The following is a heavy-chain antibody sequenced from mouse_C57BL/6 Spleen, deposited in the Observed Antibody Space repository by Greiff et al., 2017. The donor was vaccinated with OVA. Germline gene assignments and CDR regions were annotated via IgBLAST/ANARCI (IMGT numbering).Heavy chain of an antibody. V-gene: IGHV7-3*01. Sequence: EVQVVESGGGLVQPGGSLSLSCAASGFTFTDYYMSWVRQPPGKALEWLGFIRNKANGYTTEYSASVKGRFTISRDNSQSILYLQMNALRAEDSATYYCARVDREGFDYWGQGTTLTVSS. D-gene: IGHD3-2*01. CDR2: IRNKANGYTT. CDR3: ARVDREGFDY. J-gene: IGHJ2*01. CDR1: GFTFTDYY.